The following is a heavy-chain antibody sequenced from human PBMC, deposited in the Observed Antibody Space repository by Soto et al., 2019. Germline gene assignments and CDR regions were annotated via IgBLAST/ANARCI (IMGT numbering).Heavy chain of an antibody. CDR1: GFTFESYA. Sequence: EVQLVESGGGSVQPGRSLRLSCVASGFTFESYAMHWVRQVLGKGLEWVSGISWNSGSIGYEDSVKGRFTISRDNAQKSLYLEMNSLRVEDTAFYYCVKDIHEQWLVSHFEYWGQGALVTVSS. CDR3: VKDIHEQWLVSHFEY. V-gene: IGHV3-9*01. D-gene: IGHD6-19*01. CDR2: ISWNSGSI. J-gene: IGHJ4*02.